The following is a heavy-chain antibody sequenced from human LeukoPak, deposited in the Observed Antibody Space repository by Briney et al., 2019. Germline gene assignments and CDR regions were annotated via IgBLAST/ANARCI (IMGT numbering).Heavy chain of an antibody. CDR3: VRDPDYGDHYYFDY. V-gene: IGHV4-34*01. CDR1: GGSFSGYY. D-gene: IGHD4-17*01. Sequence: SETLSLTCAVYGGSFSGYYWSWIRQPPGKGLEWIGEINHSGSTNYNPSLKSRVTISVDTSKNQFSLKLTSVTAADTAVYYCVRDPDYGDHYYFDYWGQGTLVTVSS. J-gene: IGHJ4*02. CDR2: INHSGST.